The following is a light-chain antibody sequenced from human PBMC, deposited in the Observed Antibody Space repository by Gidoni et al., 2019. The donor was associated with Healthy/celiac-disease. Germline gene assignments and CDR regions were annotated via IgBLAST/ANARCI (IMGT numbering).Light chain of an antibody. J-gene: IGKJ5*01. CDR2: AAS. V-gene: IGKV1-39*01. CDR3: QQSYSTPIT. Sequence: DIQMTQSPSSLSASVGDRVTITCRASQSISSYLNWYQLKPGKAPKLLIYAASSLQSGVPSRFSGSGSGTDFTLTISSLQPEDFATYYCQQSYSTPITFGHXARLEI. CDR1: QSISSY.